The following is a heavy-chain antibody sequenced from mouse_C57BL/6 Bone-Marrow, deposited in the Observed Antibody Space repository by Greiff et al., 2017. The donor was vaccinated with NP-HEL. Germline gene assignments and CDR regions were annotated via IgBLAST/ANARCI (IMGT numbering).Heavy chain of an antibody. CDR3: ANALYYGSSYGPCAY. D-gene: IGHD1-1*01. Sequence: VQGVESGPGLVQPSQSLSITCTVSGFSLTSYGVHWVRQSPGKGLEWLGVIWRGGSTDYNAAFMSRLSITKDNSKSQVFFKMNSLQADDTAIYYCANALYYGSSYGPCAYWGQGTLVTVSA. J-gene: IGHJ3*01. V-gene: IGHV2-5*01. CDR1: GFSLTSYG. CDR2: IWRGGST.